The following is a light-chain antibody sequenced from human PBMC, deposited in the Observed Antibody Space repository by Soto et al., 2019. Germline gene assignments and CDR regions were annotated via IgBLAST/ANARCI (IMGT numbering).Light chain of an antibody. CDR3: QQTFNSPIT. Sequence: DIELTQSPSSLSASVGDRVIITCRASLSISRYLHWYHQQPGKGPKVWIYGASSLQRGVSSRFSGSGSGTDFTRTISSVRPEDLGSFYCQQTFNSPITFGQGTRLEI. CDR1: LSISRY. J-gene: IGKJ5*01. CDR2: GAS. V-gene: IGKV1-39*01.